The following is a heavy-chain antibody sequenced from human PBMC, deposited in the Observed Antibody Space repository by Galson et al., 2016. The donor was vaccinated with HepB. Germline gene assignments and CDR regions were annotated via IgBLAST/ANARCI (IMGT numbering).Heavy chain of an antibody. V-gene: IGHV1-46*01. CDR2: INPSSGST. CDR3: ARVLISVTTRGFFDP. D-gene: IGHD1-7*01. Sequence: SVKVSCKASGYTFTNHYIHWVRQVPGQGLQWMGTINPSSGSTSYAQKFQGRVTMTRDTSTSTVYMDLSSLRSEDTAVYYCARVLISVTTRGFFDPWGQGTLVTVSS. CDR1: GYTFTNHY. J-gene: IGHJ5*02.